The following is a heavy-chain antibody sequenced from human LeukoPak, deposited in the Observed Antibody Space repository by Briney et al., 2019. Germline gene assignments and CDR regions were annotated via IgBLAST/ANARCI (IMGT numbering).Heavy chain of an antibody. V-gene: IGHV3-23*01. D-gene: IGHD3-22*01. J-gene: IGHJ4*02. CDR2: ISVSGGAT. CDR3: AKAQSYYYDTSGYYCYFDY. Sequence: PGRSLRLSCAASGFTFSSYAMSWVRQAPGKGLEWVSGISVSGGATYHADSVKGRFTISRDNAKNTLHLQMNSLRAEDTAIYYCAKAQSYYYDTSGYYCYFDYWGQGTLVTVSS. CDR1: GFTFSSYA.